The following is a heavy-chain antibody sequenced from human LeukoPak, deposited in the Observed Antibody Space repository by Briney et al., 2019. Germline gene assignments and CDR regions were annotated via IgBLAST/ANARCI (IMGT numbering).Heavy chain of an antibody. J-gene: IGHJ4*02. CDR2: IIPIFGTA. CDR3: AKDHQYGGNPHFDY. V-gene: IGHV1-69*13. Sequence: SVKVSCKASGGTFSSYAISWVRQAPGQGLEWMGGIIPIFGTANYAQKFQGRVTITADESTSTAYMELSSLRAEDTAVYYCAKDHQYGGNPHFDYWGQGTLVTVSS. CDR1: GGTFSSYA. D-gene: IGHD4-23*01.